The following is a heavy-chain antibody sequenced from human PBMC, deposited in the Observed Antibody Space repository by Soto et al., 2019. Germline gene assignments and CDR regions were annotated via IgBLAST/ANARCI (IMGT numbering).Heavy chain of an antibody. J-gene: IGHJ4*02. CDR3: TTRLAPDWGSMEDY. D-gene: IGHD7-27*01. CDR2: IKSKTDGGTT. Sequence: GGSLRLSCAASGFTFSNAWMSWVRQAPGKGLEWVGRIKSKTDGGTTDYAAPVKGRFTISRDDSKNTLYLQMNSLKTEDTAVYYCTTRLAPDWGSMEDYWGQGTLVTVSS. CDR1: GFTFSNAW. V-gene: IGHV3-15*01.